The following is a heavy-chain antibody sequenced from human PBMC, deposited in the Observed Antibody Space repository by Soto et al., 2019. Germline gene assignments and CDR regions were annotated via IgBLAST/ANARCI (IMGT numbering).Heavy chain of an antibody. V-gene: IGHV3-30*18. CDR3: AKDSAYSSSGFDY. CDR1: GFSFNNYG. D-gene: IGHD6-13*01. Sequence: SLRLSCAASGFSFNNYGMHWVRQAPGKGLEWVAVISYDGGNKNYADSVKGRFTISRDNSKNTFFLQMNSLRADDTAVYYCAKDSAYSSSGFDYWGQGTLVTVSS. J-gene: IGHJ4*02. CDR2: ISYDGGNK.